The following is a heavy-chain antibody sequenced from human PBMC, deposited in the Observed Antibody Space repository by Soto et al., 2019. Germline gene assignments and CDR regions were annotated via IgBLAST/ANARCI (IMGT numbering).Heavy chain of an antibody. Sequence: NPSETLCINCTLCVGSISSYYWSWIRPPPGKGLEWIGYIYYSGSTNYNPSLKSRVTISVDTSKNQFSLKLSSVTAADTAVYYCARGVVVVTAEPSDYWGQGTLVTVSS. CDR3: ARGVVVVTAEPSDY. J-gene: IGHJ4*02. D-gene: IGHD2-21*02. V-gene: IGHV4-59*01. CDR2: IYYSGST. CDR1: VGSISSYY.